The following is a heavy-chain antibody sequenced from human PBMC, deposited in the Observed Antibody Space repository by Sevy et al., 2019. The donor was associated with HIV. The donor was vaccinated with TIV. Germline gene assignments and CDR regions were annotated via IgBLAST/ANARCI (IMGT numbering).Heavy chain of an antibody. V-gene: IGHV3-48*02. CDR3: ARDGNFGDSSSWSLYYYYYYGMDV. J-gene: IGHJ6*02. Sequence: GGSLRLSCAASGFTFSSYSMNWVRQAPGKGLEWVSYISSSSSTIYYADSVKGRFTISRDNAKNSLYLQMNSLRDEDTAVCYCARDGNFGDSSSWSLYYYYYYGMDVWGQGTTVTVSS. D-gene: IGHD6-13*01. CDR1: GFTFSSYS. CDR2: ISSSSSTI.